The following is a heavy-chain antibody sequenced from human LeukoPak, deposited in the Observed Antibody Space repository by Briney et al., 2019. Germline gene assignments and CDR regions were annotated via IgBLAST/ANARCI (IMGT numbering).Heavy chain of an antibody. CDR1: GYTFTDYY. Sequence: ASVKVSCKASGYTFTDYYMHWVRQAPGQGLEWVGRINPNSGGANYAQNFQGRVTMTRDTSISTAYMELSRPRSDDTAVYYCATDRVGCSCNMSCLFDYWGQGTPVTVSS. D-gene: IGHD2/OR15-2a*01. J-gene: IGHJ4*02. V-gene: IGHV1-2*06. CDR2: INPNSGGA. CDR3: ATDRVGCSCNMSCLFDY.